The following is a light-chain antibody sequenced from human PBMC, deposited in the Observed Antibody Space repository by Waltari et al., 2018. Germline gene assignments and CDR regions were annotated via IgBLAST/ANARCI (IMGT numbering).Light chain of an antibody. J-gene: IGKJ2*01. Sequence: DIVMTQSPLSLSVTPGQPAYISCRSSQSLVFNDGNTFLHWFQQRPGQSPRRLIYKVSNRDSGVPDRFSGSGSGTDFTLKISRVEAEDVGVYYCMQGAHWPPMYTFGQGTKLEI. CDR1: QSLVFNDGNTF. CDR2: KVS. V-gene: IGKV2-30*01. CDR3: MQGAHWPPMYT.